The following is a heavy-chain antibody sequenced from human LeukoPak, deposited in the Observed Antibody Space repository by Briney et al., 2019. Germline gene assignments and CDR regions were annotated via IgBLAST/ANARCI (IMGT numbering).Heavy chain of an antibody. V-gene: IGHV3-30*02. Sequence: GGSLRLSCAASGFTFSSYGMHWVRQAPGKGLEWVAFIRYDGSNKYYADSVKGRFTISRDNSKNTLYLQMNSLRAEDMAVYYCAKDYYDSSGVDYWGQGTLVTVSS. D-gene: IGHD3-22*01. J-gene: IGHJ4*02. CDR1: GFTFSSYG. CDR3: AKDYYDSSGVDY. CDR2: IRYDGSNK.